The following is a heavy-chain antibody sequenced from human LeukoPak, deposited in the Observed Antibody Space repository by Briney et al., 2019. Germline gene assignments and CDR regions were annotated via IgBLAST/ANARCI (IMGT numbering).Heavy chain of an antibody. Sequence: GGSLRLSCVASGFTFSSYWMSWVRQAPGKGLEWVANIKQGGSEQYYVDSVKGRFTISRDNAKNSLYLQMNRLRAEETAVYYCAKGAGIMVRGRNYMDVWGKGTTVTISS. CDR2: IKQGGSEQ. D-gene: IGHD3-10*01. J-gene: IGHJ6*03. V-gene: IGHV3-7*01. CDR3: AKGAGIMVRGRNYMDV. CDR1: GFTFSSYW.